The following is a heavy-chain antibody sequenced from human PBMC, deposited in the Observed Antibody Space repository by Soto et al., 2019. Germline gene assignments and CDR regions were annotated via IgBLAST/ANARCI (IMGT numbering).Heavy chain of an antibody. CDR3: GRLEMVPVAITWLDT. CDR1: GGSISSPIHY. J-gene: IGHJ5*02. V-gene: IGHV4-39*01. D-gene: IGHD2-15*01. CDR2: IYYTGSTS. Sequence: SQTLSLTCSVSGGSISSPIHYWAWIRQPPGKRLEWVGSIYYTGSTSYYNPSLMGRVTISVDTSKNRFSLALTSLTAADTAVYDFGRLEMVPVAITWLDTWGQGTLLSVSS.